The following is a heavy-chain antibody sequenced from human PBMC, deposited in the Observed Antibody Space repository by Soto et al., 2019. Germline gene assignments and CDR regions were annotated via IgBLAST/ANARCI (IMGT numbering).Heavy chain of an antibody. V-gene: IGHV1-69*01. CDR2: IIPIFGTA. Sequence: QVQLVQSGAAVKKPGSSVKVSCKASGGTFSSYAISWVRQAPGQGLEWMGGIIPIFGTANYAQKFQGRVTITADESTSTAYTELSSLRSEDTAVYYCAREGASGSHIGYWGQGTLVTVSS. CDR3: AREGASGSHIGY. J-gene: IGHJ4*02. CDR1: GGTFSSYA. D-gene: IGHD3-22*01.